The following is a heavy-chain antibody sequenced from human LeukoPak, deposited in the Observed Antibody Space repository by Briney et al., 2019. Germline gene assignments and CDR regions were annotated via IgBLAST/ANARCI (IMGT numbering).Heavy chain of an antibody. Sequence: SETLSLTCAVSGYSISSGYYWGWIRQPAGKGLEWIGRIYTSGNTNYNPSLKSRVTISVDTSKNQFSLKLSSVTAADTAVYYCARDPLDFFDYWGQGTLVTVSS. CDR2: IYTSGNT. CDR1: GYSISSGYY. V-gene: IGHV4-61*02. CDR3: ARDPLDFFDY. J-gene: IGHJ4*02.